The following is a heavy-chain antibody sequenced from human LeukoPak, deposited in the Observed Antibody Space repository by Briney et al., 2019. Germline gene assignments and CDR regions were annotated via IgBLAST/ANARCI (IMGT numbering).Heavy chain of an antibody. CDR1: GFIFSSYG. CDR2: ISTAGDT. Sequence: PGGSLRLSCAASGFIFSSYGMHWVRQAAGKGLEWVSAISTAGDTYYPGSEKGRFTISRDNAKNSLYLQMRGLRVDDTAVYYCVRAPPATGWLVDHWGQGTLVTVSS. V-gene: IGHV3-13*04. J-gene: IGHJ4*02. CDR3: VRAPPATGWLVDH. D-gene: IGHD6-19*01.